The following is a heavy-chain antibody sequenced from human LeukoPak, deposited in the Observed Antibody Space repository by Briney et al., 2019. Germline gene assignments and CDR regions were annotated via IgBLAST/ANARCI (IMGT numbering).Heavy chain of an antibody. V-gene: IGHV3-30*18. D-gene: IGHD5-12*01. Sequence: PGRSLRLSCAASGFTFSSYGMHWVRQVPGKGLEWVAVISYEGSNKYYADSVKGRFTISRDNSKNTLYLQMNSLRAEDTAVYYCAKDRSGYGAPSPFDYWGQGTLVTVSS. J-gene: IGHJ4*02. CDR2: ISYEGSNK. CDR1: GFTFSSYG. CDR3: AKDRSGYGAPSPFDY.